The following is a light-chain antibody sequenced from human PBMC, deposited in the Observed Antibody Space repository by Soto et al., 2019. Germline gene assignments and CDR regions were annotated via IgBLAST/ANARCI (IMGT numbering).Light chain of an antibody. Sequence: QSVLTQPPSASGTPGQRVTISCSGSSSNIGSNTVNWYQQLPGTAPKLLIYSNNQRPSGVPDRFSGSKSGTSASLAISGLQSEDEADYYCAAWDDSLNGNWVFG. CDR1: SSNIGSNT. CDR2: SNN. V-gene: IGLV1-44*01. CDR3: AAWDDSLNGNWV. J-gene: IGLJ3*02.